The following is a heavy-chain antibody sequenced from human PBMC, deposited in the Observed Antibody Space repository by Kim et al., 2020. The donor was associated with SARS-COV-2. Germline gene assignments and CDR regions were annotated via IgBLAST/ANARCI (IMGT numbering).Heavy chain of an antibody. V-gene: IGHV1-58*01. CDR1: GFTFTSSA. CDR2: IVVGSGNT. D-gene: IGHD3-22*01. J-gene: IGHJ4*02. Sequence: SVKVSCKASGFTFTSSAVQWVRQARGQRLEWIGWIVVGSGNTNYAQKFQERVTITRDMSTSTAYMELSSLRSEDTAVYYCAAIGDSSGYPNPGWGQGTLVTVSS. CDR3: AAIGDSSGYPNPG.